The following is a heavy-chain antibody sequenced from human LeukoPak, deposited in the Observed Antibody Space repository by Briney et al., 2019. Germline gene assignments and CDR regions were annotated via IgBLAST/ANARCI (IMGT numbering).Heavy chain of an antibody. CDR1: GGSIGSYY. J-gene: IGHJ4*02. Sequence: PSETLSLTCTVSGGSIGSYYWSWIRQPPGKGLEWIGYIYYSGSTNYNPSLKSRVTISVDTSKNQFSLKLSSVTAADTAVYYCARQVWGHLYSGSYYGDRYWGQGTLVTVSS. CDR3: ARQVWGHLYSGSYYGDRY. CDR2: IYYSGST. D-gene: IGHD1-26*01. V-gene: IGHV4-59*08.